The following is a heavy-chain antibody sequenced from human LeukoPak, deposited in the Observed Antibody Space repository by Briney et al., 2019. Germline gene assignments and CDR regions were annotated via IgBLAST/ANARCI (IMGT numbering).Heavy chain of an antibody. D-gene: IGHD1/OR15-1a*01. V-gene: IGHV3-30-3*01. Sequence: GGSLRPSCAASGFTFSSYAMHWVRQAPGKGLEWVAVISYDGSNKYYADSVKGRFTISRDNSKNTLYLQMNSLRAEDTAVYYCARDGTTEQLDYWGQGTLVTVSS. CDR3: ARDGTTEQLDY. CDR1: GFTFSSYA. CDR2: ISYDGSNK. J-gene: IGHJ4*02.